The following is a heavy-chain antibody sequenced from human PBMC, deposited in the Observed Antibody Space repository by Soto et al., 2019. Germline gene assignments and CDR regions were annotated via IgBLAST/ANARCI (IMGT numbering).Heavy chain of an antibody. Sequence: PGGSLRLSCRGSGFTFSDHALHWVRQAPGKGLEWVAVISDDGTRKDHAESVRGRFTISRDDSKSTVHLQMTNLRPDDTATYFCASRDFADYGWFDPWGPGTLVTVSS. CDR1: GFTFSDHA. V-gene: IGHV3-30*04. CDR2: ISDDGTRK. J-gene: IGHJ5*02. CDR3: ASRDFADYGWFDP. D-gene: IGHD3-16*01.